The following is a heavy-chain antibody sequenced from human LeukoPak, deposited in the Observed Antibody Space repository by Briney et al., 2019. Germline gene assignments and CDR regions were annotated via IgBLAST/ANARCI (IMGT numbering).Heavy chain of an antibody. V-gene: IGHV1-18*01. CDR2: ISAYNGNT. CDR3: AMETMVRGVIGGNWFDP. Sequence: GASVKVSCKASGYTFTSYGISWVRQAPGQGLEWMGWISAYNGNTNYAQKLQGRVTMTTDTSTSTAYMELRSLRSDDTAMYYCAMETMVRGVIGGNWFDPWGQGTLVTVSS. D-gene: IGHD3-10*01. J-gene: IGHJ5*02. CDR1: GYTFTSYG.